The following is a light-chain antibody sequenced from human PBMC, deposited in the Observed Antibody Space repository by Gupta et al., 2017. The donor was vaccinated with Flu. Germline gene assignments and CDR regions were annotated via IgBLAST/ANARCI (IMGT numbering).Light chain of an antibody. CDR3: QSADNTDVV. CDR1: VLSKQY. V-gene: IGLV3-25*02. J-gene: IGLJ2*01. Sequence: SFDLTQPPSLSVSPGQTVRITCFGDVLSKQYTYWYQQRPGQAPVVLIYKDTERPSGIPERFSGSSSGTRATLTISGVQAEDAADYYCQSADNTDVVFGGGTRLTVL. CDR2: KDT.